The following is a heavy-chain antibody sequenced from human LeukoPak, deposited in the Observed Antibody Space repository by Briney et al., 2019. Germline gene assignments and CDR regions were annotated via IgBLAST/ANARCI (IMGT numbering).Heavy chain of an antibody. Sequence: SETPSLTCGVSGYSISSGYYWGWIRQPPGKGLEWIGSIYHSGRTYYNPSLKSRVTISVDTSKNQFSLKLTSVTAADTAVYYCATEVGQWLVRTWGQGTLVTVSS. D-gene: IGHD6-19*01. CDR2: IYHSGRT. CDR1: GYSISSGYY. CDR3: ATEVGQWLVRT. J-gene: IGHJ4*02. V-gene: IGHV4-38-2*01.